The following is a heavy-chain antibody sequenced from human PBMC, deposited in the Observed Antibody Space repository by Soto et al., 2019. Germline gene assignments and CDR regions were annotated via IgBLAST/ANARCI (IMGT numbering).Heavy chain of an antibody. CDR3: ARAGDTAEYFQH. CDR1: GFTFSSYA. V-gene: IGHV3-30-3*01. D-gene: IGHD2-21*01. Sequence: QVQLVESVGGVVQPGRSLRLSCAASGFTFSSYAMHWVRQAPGKGLEWVAVISYDGSNKYYADSVKGRFTISRDNSKNTLYLQMNSLRAEDTAVYYCARAGDTAEYFQHWGQGTLVTVSS. CDR2: ISYDGSNK. J-gene: IGHJ1*01.